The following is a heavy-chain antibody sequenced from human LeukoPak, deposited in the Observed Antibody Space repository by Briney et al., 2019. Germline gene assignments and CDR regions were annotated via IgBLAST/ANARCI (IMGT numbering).Heavy chain of an antibody. Sequence: PSETLSLTCTVSGGSISSSSYYWGWIRQPPGKGLEWIGSIYYSGSTYYNPSLKSRVTISVDTSKNQFSLKLSSVTAADTAVYYCARQAYYYDSSGYSSWGQGTLVTVSS. V-gene: IGHV4-39*07. D-gene: IGHD3-22*01. J-gene: IGHJ4*02. CDR3: ARQAYYYDSSGYSS. CDR2: IYYSGST. CDR1: GGSISSSSYY.